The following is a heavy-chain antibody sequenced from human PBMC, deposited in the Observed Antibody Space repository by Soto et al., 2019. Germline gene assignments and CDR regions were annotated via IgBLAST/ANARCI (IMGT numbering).Heavy chain of an antibody. D-gene: IGHD5-18*01. CDR2: IYHSGSS. J-gene: IGHJ5*02. V-gene: IGHV4-59*12. Sequence: SETLCLTCTVSGGSISSYCWSWIRQSPGKGLEWIGNIYHSGSSNYNPSLKSRVTISVDKSKNQFSLKLSSVTAADTAVYYCARGNTVDTAMVGDNWFDPWGQGTLVTVSS. CDR3: ARGNTVDTAMVGDNWFDP. CDR1: GGSISSYC.